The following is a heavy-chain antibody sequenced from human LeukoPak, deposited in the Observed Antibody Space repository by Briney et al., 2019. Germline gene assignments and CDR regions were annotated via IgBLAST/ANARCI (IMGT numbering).Heavy chain of an antibody. V-gene: IGHV3-23*01. Sequence: GGSLRLSCAASGFTFSSSAMSWVRQAPGKGLEWVSGISGSGGNTYYADSVKGRFTISRDNSKNILYLQMNSLRADDTAVYYCAKVILTGYYTPYYFDYWGQGTLVTVSS. D-gene: IGHD3-9*01. CDR1: GFTFSSSA. CDR2: ISGSGGNT. CDR3: AKVILTGYYTPYYFDY. J-gene: IGHJ4*02.